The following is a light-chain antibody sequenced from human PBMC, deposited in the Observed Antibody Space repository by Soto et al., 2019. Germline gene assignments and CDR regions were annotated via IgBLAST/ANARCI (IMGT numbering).Light chain of an antibody. CDR3: SSYTNSITHV. V-gene: IGLV2-14*03. J-gene: IGLJ3*02. Sequence: QSALTQPASVSGSPGQSITISCTGTSSDVGGYDYVSWYQQHPGKAPKLMIYGVSNRPSGVSNRFSGSKSGNTASLTISGLQAEDEAEYYCSSYTNSITHVFGGGTKVTVL. CDR1: SSDVGGYDY. CDR2: GVS.